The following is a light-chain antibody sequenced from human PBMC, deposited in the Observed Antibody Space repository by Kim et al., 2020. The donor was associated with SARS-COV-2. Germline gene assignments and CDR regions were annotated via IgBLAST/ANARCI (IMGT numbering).Light chain of an antibody. CDR3: KQTVQTPLT. J-gene: IGKJ4*01. V-gene: IGKV2-28*01. CDR2: VGA. CDR1: QSLLQSNGYNY. Sequence: PAYISCMSSQSLLQSNGYNYLDWCLQKPGQSPQLLIYVGANRACGVPDRFSGSGSGTDFTLQISRVEAEDVGRDYCKQTVQTPLTVGGGTKVDIK.